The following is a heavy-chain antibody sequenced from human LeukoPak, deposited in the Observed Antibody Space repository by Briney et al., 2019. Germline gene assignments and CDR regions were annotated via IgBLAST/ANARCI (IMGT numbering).Heavy chain of an antibody. J-gene: IGHJ4*02. CDR2: INPSGGST. Sequence: ASVKVSCKASRYTFTSYYMHWVRQAPGQGLEWMGIINPSGGSTSYTQKFQGRVTMTRDTSTTTVYTELSSLRFQDTAVYYCARHKEVGDYYYFDYWGQGTLVTVSS. CDR1: RYTFTSYY. D-gene: IGHD2/OR15-2a*01. CDR3: ARHKEVGDYYYFDY. V-gene: IGHV1-46*01.